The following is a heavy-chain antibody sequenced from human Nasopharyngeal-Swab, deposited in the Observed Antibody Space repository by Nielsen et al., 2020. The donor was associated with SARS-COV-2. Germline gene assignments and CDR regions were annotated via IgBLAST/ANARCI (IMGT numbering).Heavy chain of an antibody. D-gene: IGHD5-12*01. Sequence: GESLKISCAASGFTFSSYWMSWVRQAPGKGLEWVSVISGSDYTTYYADSVKGRFTISRDNSKNTVNLQMNRLRVEDTAIYYCAKDRDSGDDSDDYYHYYGMDVWGQGTTVTVFS. CDR2: ISGSDYTT. CDR1: GFTFSSYW. J-gene: IGHJ6*02. CDR3: AKDRDSGDDSDDYYHYYGMDV. V-gene: IGHV3-23*01.